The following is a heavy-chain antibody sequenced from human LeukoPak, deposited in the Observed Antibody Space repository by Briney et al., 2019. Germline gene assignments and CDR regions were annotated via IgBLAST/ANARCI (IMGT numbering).Heavy chain of an antibody. V-gene: IGHV1-18*01. CDR1: GYTFTSYG. Sequence: ASVKVSCKASGYTFTSYGISWVRQAPGQGLEWMGWISAYNGNTNYAQKLQGRVTMTTDTSTSTAYMELRSLRSDDTAVYYCARDLGSDYAFWSGSTDLDYWGQGTLVTVSS. CDR3: ARDLGSDYAFWSGSTDLDY. D-gene: IGHD3-3*01. CDR2: ISAYNGNT. J-gene: IGHJ4*02.